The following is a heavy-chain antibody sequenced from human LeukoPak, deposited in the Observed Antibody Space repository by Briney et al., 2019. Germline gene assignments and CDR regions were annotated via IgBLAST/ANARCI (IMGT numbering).Heavy chain of an antibody. CDR3: ARDDGGNSVSDY. D-gene: IGHD4-23*01. Sequence: SVKVSCKASGGTFSSYAISWVRQAPGQGLEWMGRIIPIFGTANYAHKFKGRVTIATDESTNTPYLELNSLRSEDTALYYCARDDGGNSVSDYWGQGTLVTVSS. CDR2: IIPIFGTA. CDR1: GGTFSSYA. V-gene: IGHV1-69*05. J-gene: IGHJ4*02.